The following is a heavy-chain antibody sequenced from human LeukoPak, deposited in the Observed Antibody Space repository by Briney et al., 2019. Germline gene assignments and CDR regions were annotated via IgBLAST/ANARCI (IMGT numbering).Heavy chain of an antibody. CDR1: GFTFSNYA. CDR2: INSDGSST. V-gene: IGHV3-74*01. D-gene: IGHD3-16*02. Sequence: PGGSLRLSCAASGFTFSNYAMSWVRQAPGKGLVWVSRINSDGSSTSYADSVKGRFTISRDNAKNTLYLQMNSLRAEDTAVYYCARVYDYVWGSYPPTGYWGQGTLVTVSS. CDR3: ARVYDYVWGSYPPTGY. J-gene: IGHJ4*02.